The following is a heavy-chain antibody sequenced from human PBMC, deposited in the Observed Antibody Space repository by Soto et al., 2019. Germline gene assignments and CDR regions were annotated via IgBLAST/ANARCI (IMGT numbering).Heavy chain of an antibody. CDR3: ARYQLNTYQLFPDGWFDP. CDR2: VHHTKGA. V-gene: IGHV4-4*02. J-gene: IGHJ5*02. Sequence: PSETLSLTCVVSDKSISKDIWWNWVRQPPGQGLEWIGEVHHTKGALYNPALRSRVTVSADLFNSKIFLEVHSLGAADTAVYYCARYQLNTYQLFPDGWFDPWGQGTLVTVSS. D-gene: IGHD2-2*01. CDR1: DKSISKDIW.